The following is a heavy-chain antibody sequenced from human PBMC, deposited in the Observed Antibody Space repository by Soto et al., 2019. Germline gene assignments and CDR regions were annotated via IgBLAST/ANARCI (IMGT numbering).Heavy chain of an antibody. D-gene: IGHD6-6*01. CDR2: MYHSGST. CDR3: ARVWGIAARQGPLTFDY. CDR1: GGSISSGGYS. J-gene: IGHJ4*02. V-gene: IGHV4-30-2*01. Sequence: SETLSLTCAVSGGSISSGGYSWSWIRQPPGKGLEWIGYMYHSGSTYYNPSLKSRVTISIDRSKNQFSLKLSSVTAADTAVYYCARVWGIAARQGPLTFDYWGQGTLVTVS.